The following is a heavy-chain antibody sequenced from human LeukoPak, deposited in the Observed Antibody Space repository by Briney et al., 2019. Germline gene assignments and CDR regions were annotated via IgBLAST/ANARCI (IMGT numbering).Heavy chain of an antibody. CDR3: ARKSHNLVFDS. Sequence: GASVKVSCKASGYTFTSYDINWVRQAPGQGLEWMGWINPNSGGTNYAQKFQGRVTMTRDTSISTAYMELSRLRSDDTAVYYCARKSHNLVFDSWGQGTLVIVSS. D-gene: IGHD3-9*01. J-gene: IGHJ4*02. CDR2: INPNSGGT. V-gene: IGHV1-2*02. CDR1: GYTFTSYD.